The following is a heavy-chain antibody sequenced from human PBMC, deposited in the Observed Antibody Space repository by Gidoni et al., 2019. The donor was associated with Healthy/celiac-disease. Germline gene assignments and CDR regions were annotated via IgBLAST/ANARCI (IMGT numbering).Heavy chain of an antibody. CDR2: IYHSGST. CDR1: GYSISSGYY. CDR3: ARANTVADY. Sequence: QVQLQESGPGLVKPSETLSLTCAVSGYSISSGYYWGWIRQPPGKGLEWIGSIYHSGSTYYNPSLKSGVTISVDTSKNQFSLKLSSVTDADTAVYYCARANTVADYWGQGTLVTVSS. D-gene: IGHD2-2*02. V-gene: IGHV4-38-2*01. J-gene: IGHJ4*02.